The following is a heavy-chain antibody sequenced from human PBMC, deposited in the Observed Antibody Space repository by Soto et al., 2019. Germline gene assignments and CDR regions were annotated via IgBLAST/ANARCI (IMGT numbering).Heavy chain of an antibody. D-gene: IGHD3-16*01. CDR3: ASWAGAHPY. J-gene: IGHJ4*02. CDR2: ISSSSSYT. Sequence: EVQLVESGGGLVQPGGSLRLSCAASGFTFSTYSMNWVRQAPGKGLEWISYISSSSSYTNYADSVKGRFTISRDNAKNSLYLQMNSLRAEDTAVYYCASWAGAHPYWGQGTLVTVSS. CDR1: GFTFSTYS. V-gene: IGHV3-48*04.